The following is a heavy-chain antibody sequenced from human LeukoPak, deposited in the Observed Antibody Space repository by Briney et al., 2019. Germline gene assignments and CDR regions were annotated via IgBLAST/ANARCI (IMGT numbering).Heavy chain of an antibody. CDR3: ATVVRDDILTGYYIDY. D-gene: IGHD3-9*01. CDR2: IYYSGST. CDR1: GGSISSYY. Sequence: SETLSLTCTVSGGSISSYYWSWIRQPPGKGLDWIGYIYYSGSTKYNPSFKSRVTISVDTSKNQFSLKLISVTAADTAVYYCATVVRDDILTGYYIDYWGQGTLVTVSS. V-gene: IGHV4-59*01. J-gene: IGHJ4*02.